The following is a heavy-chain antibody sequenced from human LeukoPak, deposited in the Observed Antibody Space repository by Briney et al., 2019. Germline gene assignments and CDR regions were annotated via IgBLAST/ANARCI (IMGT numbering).Heavy chain of an antibody. CDR3: ARDRAAVAATPVYYFDY. CDR1: GFRFSSYG. J-gene: IGHJ4*02. V-gene: IGHV3-30*02. D-gene: IGHD6-19*01. Sequence: GGSLRLSCAVSGFRFSSYGMHWVRQAPGKGLEWVAFIRYDADYKYYVDSVKGRFIISRDNSKSTLHLQMNSLRPEDTAMYFCARDRAAVAATPVYYFDYWGEGTQVTVSS. CDR2: IRYDADYK.